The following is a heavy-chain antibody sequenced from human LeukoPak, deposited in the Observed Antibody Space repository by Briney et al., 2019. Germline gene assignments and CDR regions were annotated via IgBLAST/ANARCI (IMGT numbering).Heavy chain of an antibody. V-gene: IGHV4-59*08. D-gene: IGHD3-16*02. CDR1: GGSISTYY. CDR2: IYYSGST. Sequence: SETLSLTCTVSGGSISTYYWSWIRQPPGKGLEWIGYIYYSGSTNYNPSLKSRVTISVDMSKNQFSLKLSSVTAADTAVYYCASFYQVYYFDYWGQGTLVTVSS. CDR3: ASFYQVYYFDY. J-gene: IGHJ4*02.